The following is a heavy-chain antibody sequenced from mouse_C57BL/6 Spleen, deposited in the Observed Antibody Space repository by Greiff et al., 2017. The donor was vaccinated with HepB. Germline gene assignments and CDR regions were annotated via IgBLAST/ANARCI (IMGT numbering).Heavy chain of an antibody. D-gene: IGHD2-4*01. J-gene: IGHJ4*01. CDR3: ASQGDYDVGAMDY. CDR2: INPSSGYT. Sequence: QVQLQQSGAELARPGASVKMSCKASGYTFTSYTMHWVKQRPGQGLEWIGYINPSSGYTKYNQKFKDKATLTADKSSSTAYMQLSSLTSEDSAVYYCASQGDYDVGAMDYWGQGTSVTVAS. CDR1: GYTFTSYT. V-gene: IGHV1-4*01.